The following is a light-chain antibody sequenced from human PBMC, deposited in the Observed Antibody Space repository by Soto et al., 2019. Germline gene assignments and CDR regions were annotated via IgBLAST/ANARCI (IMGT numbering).Light chain of an antibody. J-gene: IGKJ1*01. CDR1: QDIATY. CDR3: QQYNSYSWT. CDR2: DAS. Sequence: DIQMTQSPSSLSASVGNRVTITCQASQDIATYLNWYQQKPGKAPNLLIYDASNLETGVPSRFSGGGSGTHFTFTISNLQPEDIATYYCQQYNSYSWTFGQGTKV. V-gene: IGKV1-33*01.